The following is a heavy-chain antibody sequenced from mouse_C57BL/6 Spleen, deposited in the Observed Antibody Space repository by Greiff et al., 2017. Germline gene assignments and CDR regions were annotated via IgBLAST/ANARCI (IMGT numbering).Heavy chain of an antibody. Sequence: VKLVESGAELARPGASVKLSCKASGYTFTSYGISWVKQRTGQGLEWIGEIYPRSGNTYYNEKFKGKATLTADKSSSTAYMELRSLTSEDSAVYFCARPVVYYYAMDYWGQGTSVTVSS. D-gene: IGHD1-1*01. CDR1: GYTFTSYG. J-gene: IGHJ4*01. CDR2: IYPRSGNT. V-gene: IGHV1-81*01. CDR3: ARPVVYYYAMDY.